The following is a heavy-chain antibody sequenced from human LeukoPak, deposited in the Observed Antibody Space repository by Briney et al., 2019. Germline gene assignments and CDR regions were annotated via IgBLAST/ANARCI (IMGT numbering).Heavy chain of an antibody. CDR2: IYHSGST. V-gene: IGHV4-38-2*02. CDR1: GGSVSSYY. Sequence: PSETLSLTCTVSGGSVSSYYWGWIRQPPGKGLEWIGSIYHSGSTYYNPSLKSRVTISVDTSKNQFSLKLSSVTAADTAVYYCARDLGAGDFDYWGQGTLVTVSS. CDR3: ARDLGAGDFDY. D-gene: IGHD3-10*01. J-gene: IGHJ4*02.